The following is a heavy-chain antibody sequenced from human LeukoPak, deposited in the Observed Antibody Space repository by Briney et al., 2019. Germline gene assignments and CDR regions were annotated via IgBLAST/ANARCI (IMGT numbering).Heavy chain of an antibody. V-gene: IGHV3-23*01. D-gene: IGHD6-13*01. Sequence: GGSLRLSCASSGFTFSSYAMSWVRQAPGKGLEWVSAISGSGGSTYYADSVKGRLPISRANSETTLYLQMNSLRAEDTAVYYCAKGVGSSSWYKFDCWGQGTLVTVSS. J-gene: IGHJ4*02. CDR1: GFTFSSYA. CDR2: ISGSGGST. CDR3: AKGVGSSSWYKFDC.